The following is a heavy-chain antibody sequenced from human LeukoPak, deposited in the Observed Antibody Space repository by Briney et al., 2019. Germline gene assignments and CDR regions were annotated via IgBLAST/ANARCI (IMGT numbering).Heavy chain of an antibody. V-gene: IGHV1-69*04. CDR1: GGTFSSYT. CDR2: IIPILGIA. Sequence: ASEKVSCKASGGTFSSYTISWVRQAPGQGLEWMGRIIPILGIANYAQKFQGRVTITADKSTSTAYMELSSLRSEDTAVYYCARDFGGRIAAPLGRHWFDPWGQGTLVTVSS. D-gene: IGHD6-6*01. CDR3: ARDFGGRIAAPLGRHWFDP. J-gene: IGHJ5*02.